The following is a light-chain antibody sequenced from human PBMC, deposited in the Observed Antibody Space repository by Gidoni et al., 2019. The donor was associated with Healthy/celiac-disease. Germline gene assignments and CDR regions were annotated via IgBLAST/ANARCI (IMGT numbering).Light chain of an antibody. V-gene: IGKV1-27*01. Sequence: DIQMTQSPSSLSASVGDRVTITCRASQGISNYLAWYQQKPGKVPKLLIYAASTLQSGVPSRFSGSGSGTDFTLTISSLQPEDVATYYCQKYNSALVTFXPXTKVXIK. CDR2: AAS. J-gene: IGKJ3*01. CDR3: QKYNSALVT. CDR1: QGISNY.